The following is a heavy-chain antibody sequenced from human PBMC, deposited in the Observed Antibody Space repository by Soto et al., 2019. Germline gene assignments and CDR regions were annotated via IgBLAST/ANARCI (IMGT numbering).Heavy chain of an antibody. V-gene: IGHV3-7*03. CDR3: ARGISTPGVDF. Sequence: EVHLVEAGGGLVQPGGSLRLSCAASGFTFSNYWINWFRQAPGKGLEWVANINQDGSEKSYVDSVKGRFTISRDNAKNSLYLQMNSLRAEDTAVYYCARGISTPGVDFWGQGTLVTVSS. D-gene: IGHD2-15*01. J-gene: IGHJ4*02. CDR1: GFTFSNYW. CDR2: INQDGSEK.